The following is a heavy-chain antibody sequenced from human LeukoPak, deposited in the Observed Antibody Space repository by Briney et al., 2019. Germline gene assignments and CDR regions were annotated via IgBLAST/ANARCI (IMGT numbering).Heavy chain of an antibody. J-gene: IGHJ4*02. CDR1: GGSISSGGYY. CDR3: TTRYRGIAAAGTIDY. D-gene: IGHD6-13*01. Sequence: SETLSLTCTVSGGSISSGGYYWSWIRQHPGKGLEWIGYIYYSGSTYYNPSLKSRVTISVDTSKNQFSLKLSSVTAADTAVYYCTTRYRGIAAAGTIDYWGQGTLVTVSS. CDR2: IYYSGST. V-gene: IGHV4-31*03.